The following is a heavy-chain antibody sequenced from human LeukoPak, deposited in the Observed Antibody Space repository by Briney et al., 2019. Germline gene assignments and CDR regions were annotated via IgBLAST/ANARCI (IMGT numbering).Heavy chain of an antibody. V-gene: IGHV3-48*02. CDR3: ARAYCGGDCYSTIDY. Sequence: PGGSLRLSCAASGFTFSSYSMNWVRQAPGKGLEWASYISSSSSNRYYADSVKGRFTISRDNAKNSLYLQMNSLRDEDMAVYYCARAYCGGDCYSTIDYWGQGTLVTVSS. CDR2: ISSSSSNR. CDR1: GFTFSSYS. D-gene: IGHD2-21*02. J-gene: IGHJ4*02.